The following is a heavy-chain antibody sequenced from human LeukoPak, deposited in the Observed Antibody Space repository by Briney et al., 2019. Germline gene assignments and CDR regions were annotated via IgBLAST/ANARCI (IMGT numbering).Heavy chain of an antibody. D-gene: IGHD3-22*01. Sequence: GGSLKLSCAASGFIFSGSAMHWVRQASGKGLEWVGRIRNKANTYATAYSTSVKGRFTISRDDSKNTAYLQMNSLKTEDTAVYYCTRRSSNDSSGYYIWGQGTLVTVSS. V-gene: IGHV3-73*01. J-gene: IGHJ4*02. CDR1: GFIFSGSA. CDR3: TRRSSNDSSGYYI. CDR2: IRNKANTYAT.